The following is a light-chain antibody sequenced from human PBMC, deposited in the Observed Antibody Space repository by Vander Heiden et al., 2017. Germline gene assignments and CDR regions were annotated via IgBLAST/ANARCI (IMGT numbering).Light chain of an antibody. CDR1: QSVLHSSNNKNY. CDR3: QQYYTTPHT. CDR2: GAS. Sequence: DIVMTQSPDSLAVSPGERATINCKSSQSVLHSSNNKNYLAWYQQKPGQPPKLLICGASTRESGVPDRFSGSGSGTDFTLAISSLQAEDVAVYYCQQYYTTPHTFGQGTKLEIK. J-gene: IGKJ2*01. V-gene: IGKV4-1*01.